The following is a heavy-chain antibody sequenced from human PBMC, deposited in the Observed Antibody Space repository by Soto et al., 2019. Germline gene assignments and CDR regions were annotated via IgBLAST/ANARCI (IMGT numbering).Heavy chain of an antibody. J-gene: IGHJ3*01. CDR3: ARFYGNAFDV. V-gene: IGHV4-39*02. Sequence: QLQLQESGPGLVKPSETLSLTCSVSGGSITTSSYNWDWIRQPPGKGLEWIGTIYYDGSTSYNPPPKCQVTISVDTSKNHFALKVDSVTAADTAVYYCARFYGNAFDVWGRVTVVTVSS. D-gene: IGHD3-10*01. CDR1: GGSITTSSYN. CDR2: IYYDGST.